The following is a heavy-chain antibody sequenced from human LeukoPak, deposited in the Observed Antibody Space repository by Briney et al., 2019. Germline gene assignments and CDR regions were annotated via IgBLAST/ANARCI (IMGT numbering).Heavy chain of an antibody. CDR3: ARKKQQLRGYFDY. V-gene: IGHV4-34*01. J-gene: IGHJ4*02. CDR2: IYHSGST. Sequence: SETLSLTCTVSGGSISSYYWSWIRQPPGKGLEWIGEIYHSGSTNYNPSLKSRVSISVDTSKNHFSLKLSSVTAADTAVYYCARKKQQLRGYFDYWGQGTLVTVSS. D-gene: IGHD6-13*01. CDR1: GGSISSYY.